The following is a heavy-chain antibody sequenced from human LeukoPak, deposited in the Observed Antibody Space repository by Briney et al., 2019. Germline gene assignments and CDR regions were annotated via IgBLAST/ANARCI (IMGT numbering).Heavy chain of an antibody. D-gene: IGHD6-6*01. CDR2: IYYSGST. Sequence: SETLSLTCTVSGVSISSYYWSWIRQPPGKGLEWIGYIYYSGSTNYNPSLKSRVTISVDTSKNQFSLKLSSVTAADTAVYYCARHAEYSSSVFDYWGQGTLVTVSS. V-gene: IGHV4-59*08. CDR1: GVSISSYY. CDR3: ARHAEYSSSVFDY. J-gene: IGHJ4*02.